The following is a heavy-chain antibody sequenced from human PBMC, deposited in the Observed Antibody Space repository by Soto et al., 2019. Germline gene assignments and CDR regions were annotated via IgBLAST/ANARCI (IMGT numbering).Heavy chain of an antibody. V-gene: IGHV4-30-4*01. Sequence: LTCTVSGDSISNGDYYWSWIRQPPGRGLEWIGYIDSSGSTYYNPSLKSRLTMSVDMSKNQFSLRLTSVTAADTAVYYCASRYLYWGQGLLVTVSS. J-gene: IGHJ4*02. CDR1: GDSISNGDYY. CDR2: IDSSGST. D-gene: IGHD3-16*02. CDR3: ASRYLY.